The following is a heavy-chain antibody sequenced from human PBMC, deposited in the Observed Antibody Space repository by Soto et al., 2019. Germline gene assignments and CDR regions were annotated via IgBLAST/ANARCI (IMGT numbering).Heavy chain of an antibody. Sequence: QVHLVQSGAEVKKPGASVKVSCKASGYTLTSYGISWVRQAPGQGLQWMGWISAYNGNTNYADKFQGRVTVTTDTSTSTDHMEVRSLRSDDTAVYYCARAVAFYETSGYPWSTFEIWGQGTMVTVSS. CDR2: ISAYNGNT. D-gene: IGHD3-22*01. J-gene: IGHJ3*02. CDR3: ARAVAFYETSGYPWSTFEI. V-gene: IGHV1-18*01. CDR1: GYTLTSYG.